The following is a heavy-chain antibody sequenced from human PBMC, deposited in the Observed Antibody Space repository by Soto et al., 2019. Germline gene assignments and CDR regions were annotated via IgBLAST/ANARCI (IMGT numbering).Heavy chain of an antibody. D-gene: IGHD2-2*02. CDR1: GYTFTSYG. J-gene: IGHJ6*02. V-gene: IGHV1-18*01. CDR2: ISAYNGNT. Sequence: QVQLVQSGAEVKKPGASVKVSCKASGYTFTSYGISWVRQAPGQGLEWMGWISAYNGNTNYAQKLQGRVTMTTDTSTSTAYRELRSLRSDDTAVYYCARDLGWEYKLLYPDYYYCMGVWGQGPTVTVSS. CDR3: ARDLGWEYKLLYPDYYYCMGV.